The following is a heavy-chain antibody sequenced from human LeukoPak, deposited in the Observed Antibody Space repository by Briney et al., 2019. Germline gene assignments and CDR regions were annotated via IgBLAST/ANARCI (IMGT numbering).Heavy chain of an antibody. J-gene: IGHJ4*02. CDR3: ARFHMVRGVIMDY. Sequence: PGGSLRLSCAASGFTFSSYAMSWVRQAPGKGLEWVSSISSSSSYIYYADSVKGRFTISRDNAKNSLYLQMNSLRAEDTAVYYCARFHMVRGVIMDYWGQGTLVTVSS. CDR2: ISSSSSYI. CDR1: GFTFSSYA. D-gene: IGHD3-10*01. V-gene: IGHV3-21*01.